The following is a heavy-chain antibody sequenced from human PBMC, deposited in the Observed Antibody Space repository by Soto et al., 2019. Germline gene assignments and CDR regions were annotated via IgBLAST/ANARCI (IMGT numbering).Heavy chain of an antibody. J-gene: IGHJ5*02. D-gene: IGHD3-3*01. CDR3: ARDWRHYDFWSGYYSALTGGP. CDR2: ISYDGSNK. Sequence: GGSLRLSCAASGFTFSSYAMHWVRQAPGKGLEWVAVISYDGSNKYYADSVKGRFTISRDNSKNTLYLQMNSLRAEDTAVYYCARDWRHYDFWSGYYSALTGGPWGQGTLVTVSS. V-gene: IGHV3-30-3*01. CDR1: GFTFSSYA.